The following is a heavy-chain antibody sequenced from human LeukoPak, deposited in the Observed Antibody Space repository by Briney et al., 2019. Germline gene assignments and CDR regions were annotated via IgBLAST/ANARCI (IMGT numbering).Heavy chain of an antibody. J-gene: IGHJ4*02. V-gene: IGHV1-18*01. Sequence: ASVKVSCTASGYTFSNYGISWVRQAPGQGLEWMGWISAYNGHTNYVQKFQGRVTMTTDTSTSTAYMELRSLRSDDTAVYYCARVHRSAPLHFDGWGQGTLVTVSS. D-gene: IGHD1-14*01. CDR1: GYTFSNYG. CDR2: ISAYNGHT. CDR3: ARVHRSAPLHFDG.